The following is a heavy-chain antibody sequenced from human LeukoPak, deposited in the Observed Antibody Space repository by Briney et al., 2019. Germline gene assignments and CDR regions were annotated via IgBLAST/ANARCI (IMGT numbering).Heavy chain of an antibody. CDR3: ARDQGWELPEYYYYYGMDV. Sequence: GASVKVSCKASGYTFTGYYMHWVRQAPGQGLEWMGWINPNSGGTNYAQKLQGRVTMTTDTSTSTAYMELRSLRSDDTAVYYCARDQGWELPEYYYYYGMDVWGQGTTVTVSS. CDR2: INPNSGGT. CDR1: GYTFTGYY. V-gene: IGHV1-2*02. D-gene: IGHD1-26*01. J-gene: IGHJ6*02.